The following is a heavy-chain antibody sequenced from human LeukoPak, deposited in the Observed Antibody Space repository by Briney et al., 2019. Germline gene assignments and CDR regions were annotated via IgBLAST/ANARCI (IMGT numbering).Heavy chain of an antibody. CDR3: ASGGLVSRFLDH. CDR2: IFHSGST. J-gene: IGHJ4*02. Sequence: SETLSLTCAVSGGSISSSTWWTLVRQPPGKGLEWIGEIFHSGSTNSNPSLKSRLTMSVDESKHEFSLKLTSVTAADTAVYYCASGGLVSRFLDHWGQGTLVTVSS. D-gene: IGHD3-3*01. CDR1: GGSISSSTW. V-gene: IGHV4-4*02.